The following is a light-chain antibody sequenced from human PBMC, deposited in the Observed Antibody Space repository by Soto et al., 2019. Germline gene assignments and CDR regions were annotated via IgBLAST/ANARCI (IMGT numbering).Light chain of an antibody. CDR1: QSVGSN. J-gene: IGKJ1*01. CDR2: GAS. Sequence: EIVMTQSPATLSVSPGDRVTLSCRARQSVGSNLAWYLQKPGQAPRLLIYGASTRATGIPARFSGSGSETEFTLTISSLQAEDSAVYFCQQYNSWPTWTFGQGTKVDIK. CDR3: QQYNSWPTWT. V-gene: IGKV3-15*01.